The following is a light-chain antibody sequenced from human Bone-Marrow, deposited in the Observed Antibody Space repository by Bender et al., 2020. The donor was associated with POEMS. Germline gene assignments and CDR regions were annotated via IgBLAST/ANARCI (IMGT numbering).Light chain of an antibody. CDR2: EVN. CDR3: CSYAGTSTPVV. J-gene: IGLJ2*01. CDR1: SSDLGGYNY. V-gene: IGLV2-23*02. Sequence: QSALTQPASVSGSPGQSITISCTGTSSDLGGYNYVSWYQQHPGKAPKLMIYEVNKRPSGVPDRFSGSKSGNTASLTISGLQAEDEADYYCCSYAGTSTPVVFGGGTKLTVL.